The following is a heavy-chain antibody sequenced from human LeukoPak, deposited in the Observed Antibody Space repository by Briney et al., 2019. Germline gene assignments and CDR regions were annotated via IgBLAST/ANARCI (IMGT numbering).Heavy chain of an antibody. Sequence: GGSLRLSCAASGFTFSSYAMSWVRQAPGKGLEWASAISGSGGSTYYADSVKGRFTISRDNSKNTLYLQMNSLRAEDTAVYYCAKDPGSGGYYNFNYWGQGTLVTVSS. CDR3: AKDPGSGGYYNFNY. CDR1: GFTFSSYA. CDR2: ISGSGGST. D-gene: IGHD1-26*01. J-gene: IGHJ4*02. V-gene: IGHV3-23*01.